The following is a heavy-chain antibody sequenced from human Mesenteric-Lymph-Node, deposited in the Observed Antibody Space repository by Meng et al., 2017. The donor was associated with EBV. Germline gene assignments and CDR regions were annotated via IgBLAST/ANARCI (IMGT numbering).Heavy chain of an antibody. V-gene: IGHV1-8*01. CDR2: MNPNSGNT. CDR3: AREASSHPYFDY. Sequence: QVQLVQSGAELKKPGASVKVSCKASGYTFTSYDINWVRQATGQGLEWMGWMNPNSGNTGYAQKFQGRVTMTRNTSISTAYMELSSLRSEDTAVYYCAREASSHPYFDYWGQGTLVTVSS. J-gene: IGHJ4*02. CDR1: GYTFTSYD. D-gene: IGHD3-10*01.